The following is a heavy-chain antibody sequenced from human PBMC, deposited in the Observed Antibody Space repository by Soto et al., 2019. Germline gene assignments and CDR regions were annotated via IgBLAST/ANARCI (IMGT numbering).Heavy chain of an antibody. J-gene: IGHJ6*02. CDR1: GDSVSSNSAA. CDR3: ARGPTNPNYYYYYGMDV. Sequence: SQTLSLTCAISGDSVSSNSAAWNWIRQSPSRGLEWLGRTYYRSKWYNDYAVSVKSRITINPDTSKNQFSLQLNSVTPEDTAVYYCARGPTNPNYYYYYGMDVWGQGTTVTVS. CDR2: TYYRSKWYN. V-gene: IGHV6-1*01.